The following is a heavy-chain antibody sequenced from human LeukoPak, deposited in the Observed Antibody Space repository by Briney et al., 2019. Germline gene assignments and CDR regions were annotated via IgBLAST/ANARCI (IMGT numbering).Heavy chain of an antibody. D-gene: IGHD3-22*01. Sequence: SETLSLTCAVYGRSFSGYYWSWIRQPPGKGLEWIGEIDHSGSTNYNPSLKSRVTISVDTSKNQFSLKLSSVTAADTAVYYCATTGPTFYDSSGYTYAFDIWGQGTMVSVSS. V-gene: IGHV4-34*01. CDR3: ATTGPTFYDSSGYTYAFDI. CDR1: GRSFSGYY. J-gene: IGHJ3*02. CDR2: IDHSGST.